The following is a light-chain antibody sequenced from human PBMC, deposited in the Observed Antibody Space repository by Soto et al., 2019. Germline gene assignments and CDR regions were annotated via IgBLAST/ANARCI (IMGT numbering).Light chain of an antibody. V-gene: IGKV3-15*01. J-gene: IGKJ2*01. Sequence: EIVMTQSPGTLSVSPGERATLSCRASQGVGTNLAWYQKKIGQAPRLLIYGASTRPTGIPARFSGSGSGTEFTLTISSLQSEDFAVYYCQQYNNWLYTFGQGTKLEIK. CDR3: QQYNNWLYT. CDR2: GAS. CDR1: QGVGTN.